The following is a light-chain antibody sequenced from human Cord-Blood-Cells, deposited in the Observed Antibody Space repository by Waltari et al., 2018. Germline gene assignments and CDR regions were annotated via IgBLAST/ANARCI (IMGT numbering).Light chain of an antibody. Sequence: DIQMTQSPFPLSATVGGQVTITCRASQGISNSLAWYQQKPGKAPKLLLYAASRLESGVPSRFSGSGSGTDYTLTISSLQPEDFATYYCQQYYSTPRTFGPGTKVDIK. J-gene: IGKJ3*01. CDR1: QGISNS. CDR2: AAS. CDR3: QQYYSTPRT. V-gene: IGKV1-NL1*01.